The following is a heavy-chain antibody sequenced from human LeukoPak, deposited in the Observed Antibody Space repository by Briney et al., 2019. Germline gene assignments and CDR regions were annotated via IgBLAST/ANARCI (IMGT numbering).Heavy chain of an antibody. V-gene: IGHV4-59*01. D-gene: IGHD3-3*01. CDR1: GGSISSYY. Sequence: WETLSLTCTVSGGSISSYYWSWIRQPPGKGLEWIGYIYCWGDTNYNPSLTSRVTISVDTSKNQFSLRLTSVTAADTAVYYCSRGGSYYDFWSGYYDYYYYMDVWGKGTTVTVSS. CDR3: SRGGSYYDFWSGYYDYYYYMDV. J-gene: IGHJ6*03. CDR2: IYCWGDT.